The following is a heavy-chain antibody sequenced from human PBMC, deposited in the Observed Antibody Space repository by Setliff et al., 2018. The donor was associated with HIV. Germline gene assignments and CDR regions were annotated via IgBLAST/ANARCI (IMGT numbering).Heavy chain of an antibody. CDR1: GYTLTELS. D-gene: IGHD1-26*01. Sequence: ASVKVSCKISGYTLTELSIHWVRQAPGKGLEWMGRIHPNTGSTNYLQEFQGRVTITRDTSMSTVYMALTGLTSDDTAVYYCAKQGYSDSLYAFDVWGQGTMVTVSS. CDR2: IHPNTGST. V-gene: IGHV1-2*06. CDR3: AKQGYSDSLYAFDV. J-gene: IGHJ3*01.